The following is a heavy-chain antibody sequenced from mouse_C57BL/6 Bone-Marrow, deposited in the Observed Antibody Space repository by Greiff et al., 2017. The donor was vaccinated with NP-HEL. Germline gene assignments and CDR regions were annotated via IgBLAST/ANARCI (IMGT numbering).Heavy chain of an antibody. CDR3: TYGSSGYYAMDY. CDR1: GYTFTDYE. Sequence: VQLQESGAELVRPGASVTLSCKASGYTFTDYEMHWVKQTPVHGLEWIGAIDPETGGTAYNQKFKGKAILTADKSSSTAYMELRSLTAEDSAVYYWTYGSSGYYAMDYWGQGTSVTVSS. D-gene: IGHD1-1*01. J-gene: IGHJ4*01. CDR2: IDPETGGT. V-gene: IGHV1-15*01.